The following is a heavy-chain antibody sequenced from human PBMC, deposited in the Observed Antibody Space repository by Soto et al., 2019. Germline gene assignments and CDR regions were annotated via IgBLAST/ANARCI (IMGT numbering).Heavy chain of an antibody. Sequence: PGGSLRLSCEVSGFTFSMYSMSWVRQSPGKGLQWVANINRDGNEKYYVDSLKGRFTISRDNAENSLYLQMNTLRAEDTAVYYCARAPDGSGSYYYFDGWGQGTLVTVSS. V-gene: IGHV3-7*03. CDR3: ARAPDGSGSYYYFDG. J-gene: IGHJ4*02. CDR2: INRDGNEK. D-gene: IGHD3-22*01. CDR1: GFTFSMYS.